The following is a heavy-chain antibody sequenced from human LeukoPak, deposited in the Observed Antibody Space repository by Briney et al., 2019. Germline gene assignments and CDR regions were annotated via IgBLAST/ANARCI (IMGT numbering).Heavy chain of an antibody. CDR3: ASGEHYDVYSSPYHCFDY. Sequence: GGSLRLSCPASGFTFRTYWMYWVRQAPGKGLVWVSGIKNYGTTTTYADSVKGRFTISRDNAKNTLYLQIDSLRADDTAVDFCASGEHYDVYSSPYHCFDYWGQGDLVTVSS. V-gene: IGHV3-74*01. CDR2: IKNYGTTT. D-gene: IGHD3-3*01. CDR1: GFTFRTYW. J-gene: IGHJ4*02.